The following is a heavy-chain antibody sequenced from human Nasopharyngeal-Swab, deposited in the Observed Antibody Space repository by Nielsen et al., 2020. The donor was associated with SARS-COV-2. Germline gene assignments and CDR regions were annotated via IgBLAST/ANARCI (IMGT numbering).Heavy chain of an antibody. D-gene: IGHD3-10*01. V-gene: IGHV4-61*01. Sequence: SETLSLTCTVSGGSVSSGSYYWSWIRKPPGKGLEWIGYIYYSGSTNNNPSLKSRVTISVDTSKNQFSLKLSSVTAADTAVYYCARDHYGSGSPSMDVWGQGTTVTVSS. CDR2: IYYSGST. J-gene: IGHJ6*02. CDR1: GGSVSSGSYY. CDR3: ARDHYGSGSPSMDV.